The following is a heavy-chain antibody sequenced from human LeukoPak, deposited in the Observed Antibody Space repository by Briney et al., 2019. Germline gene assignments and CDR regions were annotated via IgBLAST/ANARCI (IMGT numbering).Heavy chain of an antibody. D-gene: IGHD2-2*01. V-gene: IGHV3-74*01. CDR3: ARNGYSTSWPDY. Sequence: GGSLRLSCAASGFTFDDYGMSWVRQAPGKGLVWVSRINTDGTSTTYADSVKGRFIVTRDNAKNTLYLQMNSLRAEDTAVYYCARNGYSTSWPDYRGRGTLVTVS. CDR1: GFTFDDYG. CDR2: INTDGTST. J-gene: IGHJ4*02.